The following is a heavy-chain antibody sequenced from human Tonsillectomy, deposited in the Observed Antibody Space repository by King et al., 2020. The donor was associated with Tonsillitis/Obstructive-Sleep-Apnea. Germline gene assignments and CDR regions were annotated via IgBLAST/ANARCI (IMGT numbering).Heavy chain of an antibody. J-gene: IGHJ4*02. CDR1: GYTFTGFY. V-gene: IGHV1-2*06. CDR3: ARDIEDIVVVTLTPCFDY. CDR2: INPNTGGT. D-gene: IGHD2-15*01. Sequence: QLVQSGAEVKEPGASVKVSCEASGYTFTGFYIHWVRQATGQGLEWVGRINPNTGGTNYAQKFQGRVTMTRDTSTSTAYMELSSLRSDDTAIYYCARDIEDIVVVTLTPCFDYWGQGTLVAVSS.